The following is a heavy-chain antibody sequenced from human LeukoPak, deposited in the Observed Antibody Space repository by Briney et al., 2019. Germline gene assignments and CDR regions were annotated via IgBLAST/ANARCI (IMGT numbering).Heavy chain of an antibody. Sequence: GGSLRLSCAASGFTFSNYDMNWVRQTPGKGLEWVSYISSGGGTIFYADSVKGRFTISRDNAKNSLYLQMFSLRAEDTAVYYCARGPHGTSGIFDMWGKGTMNTVST. CDR3: ARGPHGTSGIFDM. D-gene: IGHD2-2*01. J-gene: IGHJ3*02. V-gene: IGHV3-48*03. CDR2: ISSGGGTI. CDR1: GFTFSNYD.